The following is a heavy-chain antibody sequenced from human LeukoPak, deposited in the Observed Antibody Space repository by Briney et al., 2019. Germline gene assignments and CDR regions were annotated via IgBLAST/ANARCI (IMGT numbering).Heavy chain of an antibody. V-gene: IGHV4-30-4*08. D-gene: IGHD6-19*01. CDR3: AIDASGRGGGLF. J-gene: IGHJ4*02. CDR1: GGSISSDDYY. CDR2: IYHRGNN. Sequence: SQTLSLTCTVSGGSISSDDYYWPWIRQPPGKGLEWIGHIYHRGNNYYNPSLKSRVTISVDTSKNQFSLSLRSVTAADTAVYYCAIDASGRGGGLFWGQGILVTVSS.